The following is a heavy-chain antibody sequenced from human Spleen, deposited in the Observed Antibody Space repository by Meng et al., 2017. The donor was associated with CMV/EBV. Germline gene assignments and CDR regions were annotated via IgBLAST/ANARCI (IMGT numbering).Heavy chain of an antibody. V-gene: IGHV1-69*05. J-gene: IGHJ4*02. D-gene: IGHD2-21*01. CDR3: ATAPPPEPHILRAFNF. Sequence: SVKVSCKASGAAFSNYAINWVRQAPGHGLEWMGGIIPFFGTTDYAQIFHGRVTITTDESTTTAYMDLSGLNSDDPALYYCATAPPPEPHILRAFNFWCQGTLVTVSS. CDR1: GAAFSNYA. CDR2: IIPFFGTT.